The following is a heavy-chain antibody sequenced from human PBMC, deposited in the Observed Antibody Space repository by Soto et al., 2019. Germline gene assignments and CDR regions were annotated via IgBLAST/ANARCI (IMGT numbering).Heavy chain of an antibody. CDR3: AREGSSAS. D-gene: IGHD3-10*01. J-gene: IGHJ3*01. V-gene: IGHV1-69*19. CDR2: IIPVFATP. Sequence: QVLLVQSGAEVKKPGSSVKVSCTTSGGPFSNYGISWVRQAPGQGFEWMGGIIPVFATPHYAEKFQDRLTITADESSSSVFMELTRLRFEDTAVYFCAREGSSASWGQGTLVTVSS. CDR1: GGPFSNYG.